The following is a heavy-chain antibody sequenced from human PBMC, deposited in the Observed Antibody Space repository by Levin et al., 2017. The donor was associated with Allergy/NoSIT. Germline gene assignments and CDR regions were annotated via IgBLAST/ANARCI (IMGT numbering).Heavy chain of an antibody. Sequence: GGSLRLSCAASGFSFSDYAMSWVRQAPGKGLEWVSTISAVALYADSVQGRFTIPRDNFRNTLYLQVNSLRAEDTAIYYCAKGSEGFSYGLFDSWGQGTLVTVSS. V-gene: IGHV3-23*01. CDR2: ISAVAL. J-gene: IGHJ4*02. D-gene: IGHD5-18*01. CDR3: AKGSEGFSYGLFDS. CDR1: GFSFSDYA.